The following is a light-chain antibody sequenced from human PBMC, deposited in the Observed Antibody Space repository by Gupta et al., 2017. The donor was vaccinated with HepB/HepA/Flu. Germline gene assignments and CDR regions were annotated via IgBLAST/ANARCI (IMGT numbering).Light chain of an antibody. Sequence: LTPSSVGLTLSLAERATLSCRASQSVSSSYLAWYQQNPGQAPRLLIYGASSRATGSPDRFSGSGSGTEFTLTISRREPEEFSVYYCQQYGSSPLFTFGHGTKVEIK. CDR1: QSVSSSY. CDR3: QQYGSSPLFT. V-gene: IGKV3-20*01. J-gene: IGKJ3*01. CDR2: GAS.